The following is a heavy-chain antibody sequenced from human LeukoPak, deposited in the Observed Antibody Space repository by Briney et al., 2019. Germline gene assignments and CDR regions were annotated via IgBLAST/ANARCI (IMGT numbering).Heavy chain of an antibody. CDR3: ARGVGGTDV. CDR1: GGSISSYY. J-gene: IGHJ6*02. V-gene: IGHV4-59*01. CDR2: IYYSGST. Sequence: PSETLSLTCTVSGGSISSYYWSWIRQPPGRGLEWIWYIYYSGSTNYNPSLNSRVTISVDTSKNQFSLKLSSVTAADTAVYYCARGVGGTDVWGQGTTVTVSS.